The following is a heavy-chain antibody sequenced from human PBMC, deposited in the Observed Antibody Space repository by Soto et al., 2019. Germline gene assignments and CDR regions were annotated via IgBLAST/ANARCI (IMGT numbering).Heavy chain of an antibody. J-gene: IGHJ6*02. V-gene: IGHV5-51*01. CDR2: IYPGDSDT. Sequence: PGESLKISCKGSGYSFTSYWIGWVRQMPGKGLEWMGIIYPGDSDTRYSPSFQGQVTISADKSISTAYLQWSSLKASDTAMYYCARRDADDDKTTYYYGMDVWGQGTTVTVSS. CDR3: ARRDADDDKTTYYYGMDV. D-gene: IGHD4-17*01. CDR1: GYSFTSYW.